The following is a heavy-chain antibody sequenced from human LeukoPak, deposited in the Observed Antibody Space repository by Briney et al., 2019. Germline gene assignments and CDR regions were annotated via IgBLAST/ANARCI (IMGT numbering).Heavy chain of an antibody. V-gene: IGHV1-24*01. CDR1: RDTLTEVS. CDR3: ASAGVTMVRGGFDI. D-gene: IGHD3-10*01. J-gene: IGHJ3*02. Sequence: SVKFSCKVSRDTLTEVSMHWVRQAPGKGLERMGGLDPEDGETIYAQKFQGRVTMTEDTSTDTAYMELSSLRSEDTAVYYCASAGVTMVRGGFDIWGQGTMVTVSS. CDR2: LDPEDGET.